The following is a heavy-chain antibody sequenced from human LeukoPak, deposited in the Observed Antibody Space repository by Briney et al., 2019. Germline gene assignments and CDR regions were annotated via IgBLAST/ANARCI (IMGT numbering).Heavy chain of an antibody. J-gene: IGHJ6*02. V-gene: IGHV3-30-3*01. CDR1: GFTFSSYA. D-gene: IGHD6-19*01. CDR2: ISYDGSNK. Sequence: GGSLRLSCAASGFTFSSYAMHWVRQAPGKGLEWVAVISYDGSNKYYADSVKGRFTISRDNSKNTLYLQVNSLRAEDTAVYYCAREGIAVAGTFHYYGMDVWGQGTTVTVSS. CDR3: AREGIAVAGTFHYYGMDV.